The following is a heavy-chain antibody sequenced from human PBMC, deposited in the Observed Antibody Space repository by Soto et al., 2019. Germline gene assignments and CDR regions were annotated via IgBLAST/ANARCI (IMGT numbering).Heavy chain of an antibody. CDR2: IYYSGST. J-gene: IGHJ4*02. CDR3: ARENLSRCSGGSCSYPLGFDY. Sequence: PSETLSLTCTVSGGSISSGGYYWSWIRQHPGKGLEWIGYIYYSGSTYYNPSLKSRVTISVDTSKNQFSLKLSSVTAADTAVYYCARENLSRCSGGSCSYPLGFDYWGQGTLVTVSS. V-gene: IGHV4-31*03. CDR1: GGSISSGGYY. D-gene: IGHD2-15*01.